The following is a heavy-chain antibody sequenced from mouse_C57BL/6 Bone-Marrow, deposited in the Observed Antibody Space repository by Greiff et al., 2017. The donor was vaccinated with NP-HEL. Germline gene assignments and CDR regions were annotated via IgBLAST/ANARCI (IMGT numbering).Heavy chain of an antibody. CDR2: IDPSDSET. J-gene: IGHJ4*01. Sequence: QVQLQQPGAELVRPGSSVKLSCKASGYTFTSYWMHWVKQRPIQGLEWIGNIDPSDSETHYNQKFKDKATLTVDKSSSTAYMQLSSLTSEDSAVYYCARRGLTGNYYAMDYWGQGTSVTVSS. CDR1: GYTFTSYW. D-gene: IGHD4-1*01. V-gene: IGHV1-52*01. CDR3: ARRGLTGNYYAMDY.